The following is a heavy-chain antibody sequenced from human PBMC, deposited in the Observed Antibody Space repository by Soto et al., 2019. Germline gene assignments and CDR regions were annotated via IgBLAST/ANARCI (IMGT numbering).Heavy chain of an antibody. Sequence: ETLSLTCTVSGGCISSSSYYWGWIRQPPGKGLEWIGSIYYSGSTYYNPSLKSRVTLSVDTSKNQFSLKLSSVTAADTAVYYCARLSHYYDSSGYEYFQHWGQGTLVTVSS. D-gene: IGHD3-22*01. V-gene: IGHV4-39*01. J-gene: IGHJ1*01. CDR3: ARLSHYYDSSGYEYFQH. CDR2: IYYSGST. CDR1: GGCISSSSYY.